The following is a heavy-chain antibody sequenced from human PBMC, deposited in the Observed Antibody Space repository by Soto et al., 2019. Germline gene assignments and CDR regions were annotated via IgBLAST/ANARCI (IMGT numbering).Heavy chain of an antibody. CDR3: ARGITLVRGGVISNWFDP. CDR1: GYTFTSYD. CDR2: ISTYSGDT. J-gene: IGHJ5*02. D-gene: IGHD3-10*01. V-gene: IGHV1-18*04. Sequence: QVQLVQSGVEVRKPGASVKVSCKASGYTFTSYDINWVRQAPGPGLEWMGWISTYSGDTNYAQRFQGRVTMTTDTSTSTAYMELRSLRSDDTAVYYCARGITLVRGGVISNWFDPWGQGTLVTVSS.